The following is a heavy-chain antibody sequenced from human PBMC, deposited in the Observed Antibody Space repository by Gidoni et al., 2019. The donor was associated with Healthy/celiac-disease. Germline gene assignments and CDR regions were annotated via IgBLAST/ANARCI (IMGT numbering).Heavy chain of an antibody. D-gene: IGHD4-17*01. CDR1: GSTVSSNY. Sequence: EVQLVESGGGLVQPGGSLRLSCAASGSTVSSNYRSWVRQAPGQGLEWVSVSYRGGSTYYADSVKGRFTISRDNSKNTLYLQMNSLRAEDTAVYYCARDATTVTTSHAFDIWGQGTMVTVSS. J-gene: IGHJ3*02. CDR3: ARDATTVTTSHAFDI. CDR2: SYRGGST. V-gene: IGHV3-66*01.